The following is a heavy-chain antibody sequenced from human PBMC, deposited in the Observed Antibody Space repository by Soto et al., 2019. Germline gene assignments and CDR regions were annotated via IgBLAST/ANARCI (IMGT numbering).Heavy chain of an antibody. Sequence: SETLSLTCTVSGGSISSYYWSWIRQPPGKGLEWIGYIYYSGSTNYNPSLKSRVTISVDTSKNQFSLKLSSVTAADTAVYYCARVYRSYYYYGMDVWGQGTTVTVSS. D-gene: IGHD4-4*01. CDR1: GGSISSYY. CDR2: IYYSGST. J-gene: IGHJ6*02. V-gene: IGHV4-59*01. CDR3: ARVYRSYYYYGMDV.